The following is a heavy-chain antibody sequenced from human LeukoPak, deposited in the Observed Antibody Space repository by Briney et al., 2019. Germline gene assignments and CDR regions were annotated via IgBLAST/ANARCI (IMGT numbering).Heavy chain of an antibody. J-gene: IGHJ6*04. CDR3: ARELLWFGELEGDYGMDV. Sequence: PGGSRTLSCAAAGFTFSSYAMHWVRQAPGKGLEWVAVIPYDGNLKYYADSVRGRFTISRDNSKNTLYVQMNSLRAEDTAVYYCARELLWFGELEGDYGMDVWGKGTTVIVSS. CDR2: IPYDGNLK. V-gene: IGHV3-30*04. D-gene: IGHD3-10*01. CDR1: GFTFSSYA.